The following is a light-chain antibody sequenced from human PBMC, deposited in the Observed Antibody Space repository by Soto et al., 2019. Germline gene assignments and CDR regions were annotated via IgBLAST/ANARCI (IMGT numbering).Light chain of an antibody. CDR2: SNN. Sequence: QSVLTQPPPASGAPRQRGLLSFSGNSSPIGSNTVNWYQQLPGTAPKLLIYSNNQRPSGVPDRFSGSKSGTSASLAISGLQSEDEADYYCAAWDDSLNGRYVFGTGTKVTVL. V-gene: IGLV1-44*01. CDR1: SSPIGSNT. J-gene: IGLJ1*01. CDR3: AAWDDSLNGRYV.